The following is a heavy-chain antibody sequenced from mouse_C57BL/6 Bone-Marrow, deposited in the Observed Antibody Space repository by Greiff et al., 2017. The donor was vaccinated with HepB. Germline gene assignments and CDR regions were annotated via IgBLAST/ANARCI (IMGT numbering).Heavy chain of an antibody. V-gene: IGHV10-1*01. J-gene: IGHJ3*01. CDR1: GFSFNTYA. D-gene: IGHD1-1*01. CDR3: VRQGLTGTPFAY. CDR2: IRSKSNNYAT. Sequence: EVKLEESGGGLVQPKGSLKLSCAASGFSFNTYAMNWVRQAPGKGLEWVARIRSKSNNYATYYADSVKDRFTISRDDSESMLYLQMNNLKTEDTAMYYCVRQGLTGTPFAYWGQGTLVTVSA.